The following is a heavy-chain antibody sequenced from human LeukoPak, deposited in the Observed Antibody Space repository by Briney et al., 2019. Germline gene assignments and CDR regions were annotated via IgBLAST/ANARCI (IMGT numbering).Heavy chain of an antibody. CDR1: GGSISSSSYY. CDR2: IYYSGST. J-gene: IGHJ3*02. CDR3: ASESITIFGVVTVDDAFDI. D-gene: IGHD3-3*01. V-gene: IGHV4-39*01. Sequence: SETLSLTCTVSGGSISSSSYYWGWIRQPPGKGLEWIGSIYYSGSTYYNPSLKSRVTISVDTSKNQFSLKLSSVTAADTAVYYCASESITIFGVVTVDDAFDIWGQGTMVTVSS.